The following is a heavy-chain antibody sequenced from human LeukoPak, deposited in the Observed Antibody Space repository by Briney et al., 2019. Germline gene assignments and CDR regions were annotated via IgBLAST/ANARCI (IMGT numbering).Heavy chain of an antibody. V-gene: IGHV4-59*12. CDR2: IYYSGST. Sequence: SETLSLTCTVSGGSISSYYWSWIRQPPGKGLEWIGYIYYSGSTNYNPSLKSRVTMSVDTSKNQFSLKLSSVTAADTAVYYCARDIYYGSGSYYKTMFDPWGQGTLVTVSS. J-gene: IGHJ5*02. D-gene: IGHD3-10*01. CDR1: GGSISSYY. CDR3: ARDIYYGSGSYYKTMFDP.